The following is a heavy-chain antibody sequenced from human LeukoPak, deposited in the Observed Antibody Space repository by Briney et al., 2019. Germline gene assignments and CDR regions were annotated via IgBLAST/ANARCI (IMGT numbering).Heavy chain of an antibody. CDR3: ARHETSSSWTSSFDY. J-gene: IGHJ4*02. D-gene: IGHD6-13*01. CDR2: NYYSGST. V-gene: IGHV4-59*08. Sequence: SETLSLTCTVSGGSISTYYWSWIRQPPGKGLEWIGYNYYSGSTNYNPSLKSRVTISVDTSNNQFSLRLSSVTAADTAVYYCARHETSSSWTSSFDYWGQETLVTVSS. CDR1: GGSISTYY.